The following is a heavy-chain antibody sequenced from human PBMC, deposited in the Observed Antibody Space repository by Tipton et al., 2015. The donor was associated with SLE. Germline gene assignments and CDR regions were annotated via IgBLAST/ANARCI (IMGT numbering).Heavy chain of an antibody. CDR1: GGSIRSSNW. CDR3: ARGCSGTSCYWGDD. Sequence: TLSLTCAVSGGSIRSSNWWSWVRQPPGKGLEWIGEIHHSGSTNSNPSLKSRVTISVDKSKNQFSLKLSSVTVADTAVYYCARGCSGTSCYWGDDWGQGSLVIVSS. J-gene: IGHJ4*02. V-gene: IGHV4-4*02. D-gene: IGHD2-15*01. CDR2: IHHSGST.